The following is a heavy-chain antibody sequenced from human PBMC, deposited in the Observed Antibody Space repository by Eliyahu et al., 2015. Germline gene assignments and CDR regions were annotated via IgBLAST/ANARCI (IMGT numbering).Heavy chain of an antibody. CDR1: GFSLRNARMA. D-gene: IGHD2/OR15-2a*01. V-gene: IGHV2-26*01. CDR2: ILWNDEQ. CDR3: VQISLDSFGSPKYYYFDS. J-gene: IGHJ4*02. Sequence: QVTLEESGPVLVKPTETLTLTCTVSGFSLRNARMAVSWVRQPPGKALEWLAHILWNDEQSYNVSLKNRLTVSKDFSKRQVVLTMTNMAPVDTGTYYCVQISLDSFGSPKYYYFDSWGQGTQVTVSS.